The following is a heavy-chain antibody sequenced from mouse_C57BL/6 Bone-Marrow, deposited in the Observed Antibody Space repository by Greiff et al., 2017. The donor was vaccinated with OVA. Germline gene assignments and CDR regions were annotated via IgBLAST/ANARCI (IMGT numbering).Heavy chain of an antibody. CDR2: IRSKSSNYAT. CDR3: VRGYDYDENYAMDY. Sequence: EVQRVESGGGLVQPKGSLKLSCAASGFTFNTYAMHWVRQAPGKGLEWVARIRSKSSNYATYYADSVKDRFTISRDDSQSMLYLQMNNLKTEDTAMYYSVRGYDYDENYAMDYWGQGTSVTVSS. J-gene: IGHJ4*01. CDR1: GFTFNTYA. D-gene: IGHD2-4*01. V-gene: IGHV10-3*01.